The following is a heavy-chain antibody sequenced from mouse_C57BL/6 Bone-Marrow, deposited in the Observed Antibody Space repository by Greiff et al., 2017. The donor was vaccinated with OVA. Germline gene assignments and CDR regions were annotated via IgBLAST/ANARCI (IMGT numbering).Heavy chain of an antibody. CDR3: ARREITTVVDPHWDFDV. CDR2: INPSNGGT. V-gene: IGHV1-53*01. D-gene: IGHD1-1*01. CDR1: GYTFTSYW. Sequence: QVHVKQSGTELVKPGASVKLSCTASGYTFTSYWMHWVKQRPGQGLEWIGNINPSNGGTNYNEKFKSKATLTVDKSSSTAYMQLSSLTSEDSAVYYCARREITTVVDPHWDFDVWGTGTTVTVSS. J-gene: IGHJ1*03.